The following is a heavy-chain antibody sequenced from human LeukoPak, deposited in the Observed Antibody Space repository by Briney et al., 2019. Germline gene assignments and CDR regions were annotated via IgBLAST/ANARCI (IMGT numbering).Heavy chain of an antibody. CDR3: AKVGSDYDFWSGYGSDPYYFDY. V-gene: IGHV3-9*01. D-gene: IGHD3-3*01. J-gene: IGHJ4*02. Sequence: QSGGSLRLSCAASGFTFDDYAMHWVRQAPGKGLEWVSGISWNSGSIGYADSVKGRFTISRGNAKNSLYLQMNSLRAEDTALYYCAKVGSDYDFWSGYGSDPYYFDYWGQGTLVTVSS. CDR1: GFTFDDYA. CDR2: ISWNSGSI.